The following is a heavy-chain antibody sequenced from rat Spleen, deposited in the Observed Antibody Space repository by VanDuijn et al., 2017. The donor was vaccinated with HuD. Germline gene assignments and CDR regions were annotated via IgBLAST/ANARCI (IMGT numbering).Heavy chain of an antibody. D-gene: IGHD1-6*01. CDR3: TRVGYTTDYYTARFDY. J-gene: IGHJ2*01. Sequence: EVHLVESGGGLVQPGRSLKLSCAASGFTFSNYGMHWIRQAPTKGLEWVASISPSGGNTYYRDSVKGRFTISRDNAKSTLYLQMNSLRSEDTATYYCTRVGYTTDYYTARFDYWGQGVMVTVSS. V-gene: IGHV5-19*01. CDR2: ISPSGGNT. CDR1: GFTFSNYG.